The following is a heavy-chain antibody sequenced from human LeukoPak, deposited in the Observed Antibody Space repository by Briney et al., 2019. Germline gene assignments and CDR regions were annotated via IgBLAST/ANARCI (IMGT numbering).Heavy chain of an antibody. J-gene: IGHJ4*02. CDR2: IYYSGST. Sequence: SETLSLTCTVSGGSISSYYWSWIRQPPGKGLEWIGYIYYSGSTNYNPSLKGRVTISVDTSKNQFSLKLSSVTAADTAVYYCARGGYDSSGYYLENWGQGTLVTVSS. D-gene: IGHD3-22*01. CDR1: GGSISSYY. CDR3: ARGGYDSSGYYLEN. V-gene: IGHV4-59*01.